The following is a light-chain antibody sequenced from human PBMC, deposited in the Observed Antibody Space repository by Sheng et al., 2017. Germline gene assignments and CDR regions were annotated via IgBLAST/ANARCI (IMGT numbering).Light chain of an antibody. V-gene: IGLV1-40*01. Sequence: QSVLTQPPSVSGAPGQRVTISCTGSSSNIGAGYDVHWYQQLPGTAPKLLIYGNSNRPSGVPDRFSGSKSGTSASLAITGLQAEDEADYYCSSYAGSNNVVFGGGTKLTVL. CDR1: SSNIGAGYD. CDR2: GNS. CDR3: SSYAGSNNVV. J-gene: IGLJ2*01.